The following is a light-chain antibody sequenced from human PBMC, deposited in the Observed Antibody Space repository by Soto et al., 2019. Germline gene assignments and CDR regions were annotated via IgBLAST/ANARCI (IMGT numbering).Light chain of an antibody. CDR2: EVS. J-gene: IGLJ3*02. CDR1: SSDVGGYNY. V-gene: IGLV2-14*01. Sequence: QSALTQPASVSGSPGQSITISCTGTSSDVGGYNYVSWYQQHPGKAPKLMIYEVSNRPSGVSNRFSGSKSGNTASLSISGLHAEDEPYYYCPSYSSSSTRVFGGGTKLTVL. CDR3: PSYSSSSTRV.